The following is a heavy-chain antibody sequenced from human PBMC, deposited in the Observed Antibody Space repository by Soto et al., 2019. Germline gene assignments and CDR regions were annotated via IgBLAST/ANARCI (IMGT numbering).Heavy chain of an antibody. D-gene: IGHD1-26*01. V-gene: IGHV3-21*01. CDR1: GFTFSSYS. Sequence: EVQLVESGGGLVKPGGSLRLSCAASGFTFSSYSMNWVRQAPGKGLEWVSSISSSSSYIYYADSVKGRFTISRDNAKKSRYLQMNSLRAEDTAVYYCARIGWELLFDCFDYWGQGPLVTVSS. CDR3: ARIGWELLFDCFDY. CDR2: ISSSSSYI. J-gene: IGHJ4*02.